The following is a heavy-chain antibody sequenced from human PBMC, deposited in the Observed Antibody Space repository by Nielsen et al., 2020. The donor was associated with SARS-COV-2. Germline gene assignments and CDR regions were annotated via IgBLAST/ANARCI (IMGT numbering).Heavy chain of an antibody. CDR1: GFTFSSYS. CDR3: ARDLSYGSLQPDNFDY. CDR2: ISSSSSYI. J-gene: IGHJ4*02. D-gene: IGHD3-10*01. Sequence: GGSLRLSCAASGFTFSSYSMNWVRQAPGKGLEWVSSISSSSSYIYYADSVKGRFTISRDNAKNSLYLQMNSLRAEDTAVYYCARDLSYGSLQPDNFDYWGQGTLVTVSS. V-gene: IGHV3-21*01.